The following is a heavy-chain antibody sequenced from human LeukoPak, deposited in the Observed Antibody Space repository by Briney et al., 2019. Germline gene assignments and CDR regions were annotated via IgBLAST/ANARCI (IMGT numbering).Heavy chain of an antibody. Sequence: GGSLRLSRAASGLAFSSYAMNWVRQPPGKGLEWVSTISVASITFYADSVKGRFTISRDNSRNTVYLQMTSLRADDTAVYYCADYGVSGVRNNFYWGQGTLVTVSS. CDR1: GLAFSSYA. D-gene: IGHD3-3*01. CDR2: ISVASIT. J-gene: IGHJ4*02. V-gene: IGHV3-23*01. CDR3: ADYGVSGVRNNFY.